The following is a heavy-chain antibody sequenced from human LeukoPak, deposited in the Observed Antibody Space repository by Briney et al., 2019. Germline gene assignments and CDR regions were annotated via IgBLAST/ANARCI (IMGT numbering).Heavy chain of an antibody. CDR3: ARDGYRDYYYMDV. CDR1: GYTFTNYG. Sequence: VKVSCKASGYTFTNYGISWVRQAPGQGLEWMGGIIPIFGTANYAQKFQGRVTITADKSTSTAYMELSSLRSEDTAVYYCARDGYRDYYYMDVWGKGTTATVSS. J-gene: IGHJ6*03. CDR2: IIPIFGTA. V-gene: IGHV1-69*13. D-gene: IGHD5-24*01.